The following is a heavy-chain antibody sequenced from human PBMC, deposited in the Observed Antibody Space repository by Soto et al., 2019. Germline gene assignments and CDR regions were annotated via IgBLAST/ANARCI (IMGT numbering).Heavy chain of an antibody. CDR1: GASMSSYF. D-gene: IGHD6-19*01. J-gene: IGHJ4*02. CDR2: IYYSGST. V-gene: IGHV4-59*01. Sequence: QVQLQEPGQGLVKPSETLSLPCTASGASMSSYFWAWIRQPPGKGLEWIGYIYYSGSTNYNPSLKSRVTLSVDTSKNQLSLKLSSVTAADTAVYYCARVIGGWYEHDYWGQGTLVTVSS. CDR3: ARVIGGWYEHDY.